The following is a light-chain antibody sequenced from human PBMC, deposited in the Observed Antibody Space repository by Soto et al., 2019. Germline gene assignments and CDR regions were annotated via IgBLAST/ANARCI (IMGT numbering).Light chain of an antibody. CDR1: SSNIGAGYD. V-gene: IGLV1-40*01. CDR2: GNN. CDR3: QSYDSSLSGSV. Sequence: QSVLTQPPSVSGAPGQRVTISCTGSSSNIGAGYDVHWYQQLPGTAPKLLSYGNNNRPPGVPDRFSGSKSGTSASLAITGLQAEDEADYYCQSYDSSLSGSVFGGGTKLTVL. J-gene: IGLJ3*02.